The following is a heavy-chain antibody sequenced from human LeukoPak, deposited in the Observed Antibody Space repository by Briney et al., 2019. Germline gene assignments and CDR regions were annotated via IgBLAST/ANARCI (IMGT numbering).Heavy chain of an antibody. CDR3: ARHKRYYYDSSGYSHFDY. J-gene: IGHJ4*02. D-gene: IGHD3-22*01. CDR2: IYPGDSDT. Sequence: QPGEPLKISCKGSGYSFTSYWIGWVRQMPGKGLEWMGIIYPGDSDTRYSPSFQGQVTISADKSISTAYLQWSSLKASDTAMYYCARHKRYYYDSSGYSHFDYWGQGTLVTVSS. V-gene: IGHV5-51*01. CDR1: GYSFTSYW.